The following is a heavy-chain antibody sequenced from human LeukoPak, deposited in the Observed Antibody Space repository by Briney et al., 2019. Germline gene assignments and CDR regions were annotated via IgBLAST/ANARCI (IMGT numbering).Heavy chain of an antibody. J-gene: IGHJ4*02. V-gene: IGHV1-69*04. Sequence: SVKVSCKASGGTFSSYAISWVRQAPGQGLEWMGRIIPILGIANYAQKFQGRVTMTADKSTSTAYMELSSLRSEDTAVYYCAMIAAAGTGVDYWGQGTLVTVSS. CDR1: GGTFSSYA. CDR2: IIPILGIA. CDR3: AMIAAAGTGVDY. D-gene: IGHD6-13*01.